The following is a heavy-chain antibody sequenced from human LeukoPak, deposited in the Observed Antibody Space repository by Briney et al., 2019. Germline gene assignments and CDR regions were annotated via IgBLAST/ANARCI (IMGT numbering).Heavy chain of an antibody. CDR1: GGTFSSYA. CDR3: ARDYGDDYNWFDP. V-gene: IGHV1-2*02. CDR2: INPNSGGT. D-gene: IGHD4-17*01. Sequence: ASVKVSCRASGGTFSSYAISWVRQAPGQGLEWMGWINPNSGGTNYAQKFQGRVTMTRDTSISTAYMELSRLRSDDTAVYYCARDYGDDYNWFDPWGQGTLVTVSS. J-gene: IGHJ5*02.